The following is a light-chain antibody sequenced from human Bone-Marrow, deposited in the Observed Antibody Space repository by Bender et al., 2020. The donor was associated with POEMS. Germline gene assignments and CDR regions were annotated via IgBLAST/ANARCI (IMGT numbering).Light chain of an antibody. Sequence: QSVLTQPPSVSGAPGQRVTISCTGSSSNTGSGYDINWYQHLPGTAPKLLIYGYNNRPSGVPDRFSGSKSGTSASLAITGLQAEDEGDYYCQVWDHISDHVVFGGGTKLTVL. CDR2: GYN. J-gene: IGLJ2*01. CDR1: SSNTGSGYD. CDR3: QVWDHISDHVV. V-gene: IGLV1-40*01.